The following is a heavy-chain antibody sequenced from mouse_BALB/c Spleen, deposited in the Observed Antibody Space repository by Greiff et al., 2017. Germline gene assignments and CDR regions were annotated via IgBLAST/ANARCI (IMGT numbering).Heavy chain of an antibody. V-gene: IGHV5-9-4*01. CDR2: ISSGGSYT. CDR3: AKNSLLRPYYFDY. J-gene: IGHJ2*01. CDR1: GFTFSSYA. Sequence: EVHLVESGGGLVKPGGSLKLSCAASGFTFSSYAMSWVRQSPEKRLEWVAEISSGGSYTYYPDTVTGRFTISRDNAKNTLYLEMSSLRSEDTAMYYCAKNSLLRPYYFDYWGQGTTLTVSS. D-gene: IGHD1-2*01.